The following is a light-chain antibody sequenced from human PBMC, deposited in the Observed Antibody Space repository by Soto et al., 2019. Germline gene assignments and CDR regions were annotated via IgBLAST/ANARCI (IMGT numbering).Light chain of an antibody. V-gene: IGKV3-20*01. CDR2: SSL. CDR1: QSISSSY. CDR3: QHYGSSRT. J-gene: IGKJ1*01. Sequence: EVVLTQSPGTLSLSPGERVTISCRASQSISSSYLAWYQQKPYQAPRLLIYSSLIIATGIPNRLSGRGFGNDFPLTISRLEPEDSAVYYYQHYGSSRTFGEGTKVEFK.